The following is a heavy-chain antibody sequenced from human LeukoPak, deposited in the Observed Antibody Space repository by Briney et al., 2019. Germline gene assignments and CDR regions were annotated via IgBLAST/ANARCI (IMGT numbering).Heavy chain of an antibody. Sequence: SETLSLTCTVSGGSISSSSDYWDWIRQPPGKGLEWIGSIYYSGSTYYNPSLKSRVTMSVDTSKNQFSLKLSSVTAADTAVYYCARHPRYCSSTSCYTFDYWGQGTLVTVSS. CDR1: GGSISSSSDY. V-gene: IGHV4-39*01. J-gene: IGHJ4*02. D-gene: IGHD2-2*02. CDR2: IYYSGST. CDR3: ARHPRYCSSTSCYTFDY.